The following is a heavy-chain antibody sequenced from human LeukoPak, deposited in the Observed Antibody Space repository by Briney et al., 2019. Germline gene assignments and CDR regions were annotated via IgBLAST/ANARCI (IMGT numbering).Heavy chain of an antibody. V-gene: IGHV4-59*01. CDR3: ARVPRSYYYYYYMDV. Sequence: SETLSLTCNVSGGSINSYHWSWIRQPPGKGLEWIGYIYYSGSSNYNPSLKSRVTISVDMSKNQFSLKLSSVTAADTAVYYCARVPRSYYYYYYMDVWGKGTTVTVSS. CDR1: GGSINSYH. J-gene: IGHJ6*03. CDR2: IYYSGSS.